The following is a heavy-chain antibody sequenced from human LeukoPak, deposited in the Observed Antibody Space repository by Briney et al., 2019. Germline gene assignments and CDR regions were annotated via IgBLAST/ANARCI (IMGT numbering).Heavy chain of an antibody. CDR3: AKALEQETDIALDS. D-gene: IGHD5-12*01. J-gene: IGHJ4*02. CDR2: ISGSGGST. Sequence: PGGSLRLSSAASGFTFSTYAKSWVRQAPGKGLEWVSAISGSGGSTNYADSVKRRFTISRDNSKNTLYLQMNSVRAEDTSIYFCAKALEQETDIALDSWGQGTLVTVSS. V-gene: IGHV3-23*01. CDR1: GFTFSTYA.